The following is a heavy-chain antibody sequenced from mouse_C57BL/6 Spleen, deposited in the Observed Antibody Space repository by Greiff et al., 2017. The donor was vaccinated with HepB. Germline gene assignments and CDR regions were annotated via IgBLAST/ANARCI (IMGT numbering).Heavy chain of an antibody. CDR1: GYTFTRYT. Sequence: QVQLQQSGAELARPGASVKMSCKASGYTFTRYTMHWVKQRPGQGLEWIGYINPSSGYTKYNQKFKDKATLTADKSSSTAYMQLSSLTSEDSAVDYCARLKYDNSDYWGQGTTHTVSS. D-gene: IGHD1-3*01. J-gene: IGHJ2*01. V-gene: IGHV1-4*01. CDR3: ARLKYDNSDY. CDR2: INPSSGYT.